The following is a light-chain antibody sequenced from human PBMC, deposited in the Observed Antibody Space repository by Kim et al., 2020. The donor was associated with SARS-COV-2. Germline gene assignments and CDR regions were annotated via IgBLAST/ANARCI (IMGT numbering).Light chain of an antibody. CDR2: EVN. Sequence: QSALTQPASVSGSPGQTITISCTGTNSDVGSLNLVSRYQQHPGKAPKVLINEVNKRPSGVSNHFSGSKSGNTASLTISGLQAEDEAAYYCCSYTGSRTYVFGTGTKVTVL. J-gene: IGLJ1*01. CDR3: CSYTGSRTYV. V-gene: IGLV2-23*02. CDR1: NSDVGSLNL.